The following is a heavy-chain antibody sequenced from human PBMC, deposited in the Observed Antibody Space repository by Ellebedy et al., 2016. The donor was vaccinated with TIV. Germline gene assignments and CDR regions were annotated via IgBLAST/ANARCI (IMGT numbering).Heavy chain of an antibody. J-gene: IGHJ4*02. CDR3: ATLTTAVAGNY. V-gene: IGHV1-46*01. CDR2: INPNGVDT. CDR1: GYTFTRHY. D-gene: IGHD6-19*01. Sequence: ASVKVSCXASGYTFTRHYLHWVRQPPGQGLEWMALINPNGVDTSYAQKFQGRVTMTEDTSTDTAYMELSSLRSEDTAVYYCATLTTAVAGNYWGQGTLITVSS.